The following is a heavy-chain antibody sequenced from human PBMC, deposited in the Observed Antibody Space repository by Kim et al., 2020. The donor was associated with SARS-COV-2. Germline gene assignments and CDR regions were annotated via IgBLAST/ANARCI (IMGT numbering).Heavy chain of an antibody. D-gene: IGHD3-9*01. CDR2: IYYSGST. V-gene: IGHV4-59*08. CDR1: GGSISSYY. J-gene: IGHJ4*02. CDR3: ARHGRYYDILTGYYRGALDY. Sequence: SETLSLTCTVSGGSISSYYWSWIRQPPGKGLEWIGYIYYSGSTNYNPYLMSRVTISVDTSRNQFFLKLSSVTAADTAVYYCARHGRYYDILTGYYRGALDYWGQGTLVTFSS.